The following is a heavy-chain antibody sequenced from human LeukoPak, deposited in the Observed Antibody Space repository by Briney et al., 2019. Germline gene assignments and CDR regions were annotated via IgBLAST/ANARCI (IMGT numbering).Heavy chain of an antibody. J-gene: IGHJ4*02. CDR1: GFTFSRYW. Sequence: GGSLRLSCAASGFTFSRYWMNWVRQVPGNGLEWVANINEVGSVTYYVDSVEGRFTIYRDNAENTVFLQMNSLSVADAGVYYSARDLRTAAGVDYWGRGAVVTVS. CDR2: INEVGSVT. D-gene: IGHD6-13*01. V-gene: IGHV3-7*04. CDR3: ARDLRTAAGVDY.